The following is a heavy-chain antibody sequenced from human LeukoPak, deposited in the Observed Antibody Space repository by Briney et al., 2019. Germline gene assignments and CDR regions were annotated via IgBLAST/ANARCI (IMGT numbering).Heavy chain of an antibody. Sequence: GGSLRLSCAASGFTFSGSAMHWVRQASGKGLEWVGRIRSKANSYATAYAASVKGRFTISRDDSKNTAYLQMNSLRAEDTAVYYCAKDRSEIVGASDYWGQGTLVTVSS. D-gene: IGHD1-26*01. CDR2: IRSKANSYAT. CDR3: AKDRSEIVGASDY. CDR1: GFTFSGSA. J-gene: IGHJ4*02. V-gene: IGHV3-73*01.